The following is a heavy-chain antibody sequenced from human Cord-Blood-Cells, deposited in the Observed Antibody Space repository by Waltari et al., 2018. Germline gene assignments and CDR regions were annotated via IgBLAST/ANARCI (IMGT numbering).Heavy chain of an antibody. V-gene: IGHV4-34*01. CDR2: INHSGST. J-gene: IGHJ4*02. Sequence: QVQLQQWGAGLLKPSETLSPTCAVYGGSFSGYYWSWIRQPPGKGLEWIGEINHSGSTNYNPSLKSRVTISVETSKNQFSPKLSSVTAADTAVYYCAIKRRDGYNYFDYWGQGTLVTVSS. D-gene: IGHD5-12*01. CDR3: AIKRRDGYNYFDY. CDR1: GGSFSGYY.